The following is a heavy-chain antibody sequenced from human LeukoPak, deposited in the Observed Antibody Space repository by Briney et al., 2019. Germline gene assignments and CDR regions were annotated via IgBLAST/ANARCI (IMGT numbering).Heavy chain of an antibody. CDR1: GFTFSSYS. V-gene: IGHV3-48*01. CDR2: INSSSSTI. Sequence: PGGSLRLSCAASGFTFSSYSMNWVRQAPGKGLEWVSYINSSSSTIYYADSVKGRFTISRDNAKNSLYLQMNSLRAEDTAVYYCASSITIFGVVIDYFDYWGQGTLVTVSS. CDR3: ASSITIFGVVIDYFDY. D-gene: IGHD3-3*01. J-gene: IGHJ4*02.